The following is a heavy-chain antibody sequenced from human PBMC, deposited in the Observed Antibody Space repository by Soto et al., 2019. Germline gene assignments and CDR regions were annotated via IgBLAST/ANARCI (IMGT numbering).Heavy chain of an antibody. D-gene: IGHD2-15*01. Sequence: SETLSLTCTVSGGSISSSSYYWGWIRQPPGKGLEWIGSIYYSGSTYYNPSLKSRDTISVDTSKNQFSLKLSSVTAADTAVYYCARHTPAISISDHWGQGTLVTVSS. V-gene: IGHV4-39*01. J-gene: IGHJ4*02. CDR2: IYYSGST. CDR1: GGSISSSSYY. CDR3: ARHTPAISISDH.